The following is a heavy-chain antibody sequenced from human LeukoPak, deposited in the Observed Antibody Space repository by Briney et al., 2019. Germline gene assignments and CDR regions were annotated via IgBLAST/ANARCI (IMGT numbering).Heavy chain of an antibody. Sequence: ASVKVSCKVSGYTFTGYYMHWVRQAPGQGLEWMGWINPNSGGTNYAQKFRGRVTMTRDTSISTAYMELSSLRSEDTAVYYCARVTGSIDYWGQGTLVTVSS. CDR2: INPNSGGT. J-gene: IGHJ4*02. CDR1: GYTFTGYY. V-gene: IGHV1-2*02. CDR3: ARVTGSIDY. D-gene: IGHD1-26*01.